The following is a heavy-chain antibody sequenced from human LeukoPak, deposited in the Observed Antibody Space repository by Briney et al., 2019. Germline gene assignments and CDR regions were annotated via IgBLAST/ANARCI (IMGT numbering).Heavy chain of an antibody. CDR2: ISDDGSNK. CDR1: GFTFSSYG. Sequence: GGSLRLSCAASGFTFSSYGMHWVRQAPGKGLEWVAVISDDGSNKYYADSVKGRFTISRDNSRNTLYLQMNSLRAEDTAVYYCAKDLPSGDSWWGFFDYWGQGTLVTVSS. V-gene: IGHV3-30*18. D-gene: IGHD6-13*01. CDR3: AKDLPSGDSWWGFFDY. J-gene: IGHJ4*02.